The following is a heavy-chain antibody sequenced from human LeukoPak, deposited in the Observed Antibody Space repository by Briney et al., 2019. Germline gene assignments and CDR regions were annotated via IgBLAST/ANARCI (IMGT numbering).Heavy chain of an antibody. D-gene: IGHD6-19*01. J-gene: IGHJ4*02. CDR1: GFTFSSYE. CDR2: ISSSGSTI. CDR3: ARGQQWLATGGLFDY. V-gene: IGHV3-48*03. Sequence: PGGSLRLSCAASGFTFSSYEMNWVRQAPGKGLEWVSYISSSGSTIYYADSVKGRFTISRDNAKNSLYLQMNSLRAEDTAVYYCARGQQWLATGGLFDYWGQGTLVTVSS.